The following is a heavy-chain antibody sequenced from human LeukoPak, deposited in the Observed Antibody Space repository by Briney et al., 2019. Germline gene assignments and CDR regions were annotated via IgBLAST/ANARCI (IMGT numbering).Heavy chain of an antibody. Sequence: PGGSLRLSCAASGFTFSSYAMSWVRQAPGKGLEWVSAISGSGGSTYYADSVKGRFTISRDNSKNTLYLQMNSLRAEDTAVYYCAKGARPYSSSSYYGMDVWGQGTTVTVSS. CDR1: GFTFSSYA. CDR3: AKGARPYSSSSYYGMDV. V-gene: IGHV3-23*01. D-gene: IGHD6-6*01. CDR2: ISGSGGST. J-gene: IGHJ6*02.